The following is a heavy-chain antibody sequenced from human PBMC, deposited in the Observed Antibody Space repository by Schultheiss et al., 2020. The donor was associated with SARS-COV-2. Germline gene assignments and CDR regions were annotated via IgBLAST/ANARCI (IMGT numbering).Heavy chain of an antibody. V-gene: IGHV3-30*03. J-gene: IGHJ3*02. Sequence: GGSLRLSCAASGFTFSSYSMNWVRQAPGKGPEWVAVILYDGSNKYYADSVKGRFTISRDNSKNTLYLQMNSLRAEDTAVYYCARWPLLAGALGAFDIWGQGTMVTVSS. CDR1: GFTFSSYS. CDR3: ARWPLLAGALGAFDI. CDR2: ILYDGSNK.